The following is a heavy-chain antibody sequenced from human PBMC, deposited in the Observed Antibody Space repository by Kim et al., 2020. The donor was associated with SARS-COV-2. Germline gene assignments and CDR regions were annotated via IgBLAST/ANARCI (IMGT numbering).Heavy chain of an antibody. CDR3: ARYTRGVGVDY. Sequence: GGSLRLSCAASGFTFSSYGMHWVRQAPGKGLEWVAVIWYDGSNKYYADSVKGRFTISRDNSKNTLYLQMNSLRAEDTAVYYCARYTRGVGVDYWGQGTLVTVSS. D-gene: IGHD1-26*01. J-gene: IGHJ4*02. CDR2: IWYDGSNK. CDR1: GFTFSSYG. V-gene: IGHV3-33*01.